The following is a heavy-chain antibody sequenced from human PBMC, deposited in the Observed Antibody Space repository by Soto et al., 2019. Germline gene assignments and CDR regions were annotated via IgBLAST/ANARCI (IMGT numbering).Heavy chain of an antibody. V-gene: IGHV1-3*01. CDR2: INATNGDT. CDR3: VRRHVSATGIDWFDP. J-gene: IGHJ5*02. CDR1: GYTFTRCD. Sequence: ASVKISCKASGYTFTRCDIHWVRQAPGEKLEWMVWINATNGDTKYSPKFQGRVTITTDTSASTAYMELSSLRSEDTAVYYCVRRHVSATGIDWFDPWGQGTLVTVSS. D-gene: IGHD6-13*01.